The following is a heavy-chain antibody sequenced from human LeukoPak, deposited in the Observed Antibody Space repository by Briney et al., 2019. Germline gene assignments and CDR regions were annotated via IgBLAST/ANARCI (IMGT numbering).Heavy chain of an antibody. CDR3: ARVLGSGFGELFGLDY. CDR1: GGSISSGDYY. Sequence: SQTLSLTCTVSGGSISSGDYYWSWLRQPPGKGLEWIGYIYYSGSTYYNPSLKSRVTISVDTSKNQFSLKLSSVTAADTAVYYCARVLGSGFGELFGLDYWGQGTLVTVSS. D-gene: IGHD3-10*01. CDR2: IYYSGST. J-gene: IGHJ4*02. V-gene: IGHV4-30-4*01.